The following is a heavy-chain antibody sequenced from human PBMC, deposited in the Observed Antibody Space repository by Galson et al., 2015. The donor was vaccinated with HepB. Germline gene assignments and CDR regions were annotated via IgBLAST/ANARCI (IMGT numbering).Heavy chain of an antibody. CDR3: ARDLLTYSSSLPSAFDI. V-gene: IGHV1-46*03. J-gene: IGHJ3*02. CDR2: INPSGGST. D-gene: IGHD6-13*01. Sequence: SVKVSCKASEYTFTSYYMHWVRQAPGQGLEWMGIINPSGGSTSYAQKFQGRVTMTRDTSTSTVYMELSSLRSEDTAVYYCARDLLTYSSSLPSAFDIWGQGTMVTVSS. CDR1: EYTFTSYY.